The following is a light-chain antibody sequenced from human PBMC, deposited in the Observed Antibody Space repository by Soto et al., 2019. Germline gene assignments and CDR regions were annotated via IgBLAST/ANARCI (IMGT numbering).Light chain of an antibody. CDR2: DAS. J-gene: IGKJ5*01. V-gene: IGKV3-20*01. CDR3: QQYGNPRIT. Sequence: EIVLTQSPATLSLSPGERATLSCRASENVYNYLAWYQQIPGQAPRLLIYDASNRATGIPDRFSGSGSETDFTLTISRLEPEDFALYFCQQYGNPRITFGQGTRLEI. CDR1: ENVYNY.